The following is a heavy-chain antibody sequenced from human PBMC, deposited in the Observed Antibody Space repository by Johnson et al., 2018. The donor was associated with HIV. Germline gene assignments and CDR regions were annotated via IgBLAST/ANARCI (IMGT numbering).Heavy chain of an antibody. V-gene: IGHV3-23*04. CDR1: GFTFSGYA. Sequence: VQLVESGGGLVKPGGSLRLSCAASGFTFSGYAMSWVRQAPGKGLEWVLAISGGGGSTYYAGSVTGRFTISRDNSKNTLHLQMGSLRPEELAVYYCARVPGSGITRYAGASDIWGQGTMVTVSS. J-gene: IGHJ3*02. CDR3: ARVPGSGITRYAGASDI. D-gene: IGHD3-10*01. CDR2: ISGGGGST.